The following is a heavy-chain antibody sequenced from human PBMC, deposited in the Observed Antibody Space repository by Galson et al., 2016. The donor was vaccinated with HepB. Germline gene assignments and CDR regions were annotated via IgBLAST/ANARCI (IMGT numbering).Heavy chain of an antibody. CDR3: ASLRFKGFDL. Sequence: SLRLSCAASGFTFSTYAMSWVRQAPGKGLEWVSAIRGSGVNAHYADSVKGRFTISRDNSKNTLYLQMNSLRAEDTAVYYCASLRFKGFDLWGRGTLVTVSS. V-gene: IGHV3-23*01. J-gene: IGHJ2*01. CDR2: IRGSGVNA. CDR1: GFTFSTYA. D-gene: IGHD3-3*01.